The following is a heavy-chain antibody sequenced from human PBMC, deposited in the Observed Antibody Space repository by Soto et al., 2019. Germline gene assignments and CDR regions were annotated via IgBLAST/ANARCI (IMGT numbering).Heavy chain of an antibody. CDR1: GGTFSSYA. CDR3: ARAGYFDWLSPWDY. Sequence: QVQLVQSGAEVKKPGSSVKVSCKASGGTFSSYAISWVRQAPGQGLEWMGGIIPILGTANYAQKFQGRVTITADESTSTAYMELSSLRSEDTAVYYCARAGYFDWLSPWDYWGQGTLVTVSS. D-gene: IGHD3-9*01. CDR2: IIPILGTA. J-gene: IGHJ4*02. V-gene: IGHV1-69*11.